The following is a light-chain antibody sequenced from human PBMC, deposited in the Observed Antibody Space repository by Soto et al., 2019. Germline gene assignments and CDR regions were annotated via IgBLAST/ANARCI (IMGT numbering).Light chain of an antibody. Sequence: QSVLTHPASVSWSPGQSITISCTGTTSDVGGYNYVCWYQQHPGKAPKLMIYEVSNRPSGVSTRFSGSKSGNTASLTISGLQAEDEADYYCGSYTSSSTLYVFGTGTKVTVL. J-gene: IGLJ1*01. CDR2: EVS. CDR3: GSYTSSSTLYV. V-gene: IGLV2-14*01. CDR1: TSDVGGYNY.